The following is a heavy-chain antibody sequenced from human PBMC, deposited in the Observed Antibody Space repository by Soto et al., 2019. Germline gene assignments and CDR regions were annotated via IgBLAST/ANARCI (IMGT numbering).Heavy chain of an antibody. Sequence: QVQLQQWGAGLLKPSETLSLTCAVYGGSFSGYYWSWIRQPPGKGLEWIGEINHSGSTNYNPSLKSRVTXXVXTXXNQFSLKLSSVTAADTAVYYCAREVVARTNWYFDLWGRGTLVTVSS. D-gene: IGHD2-15*01. CDR3: AREVVARTNWYFDL. CDR1: GGSFSGYY. V-gene: IGHV4-34*01. CDR2: INHSGST. J-gene: IGHJ2*01.